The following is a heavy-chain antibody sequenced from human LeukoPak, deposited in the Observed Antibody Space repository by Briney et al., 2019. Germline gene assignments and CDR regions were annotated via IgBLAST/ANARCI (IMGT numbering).Heavy chain of an antibody. CDR1: GGSISSVDYY. V-gene: IGHV4-30-4*08. D-gene: IGHD3-22*01. CDR3: ARGSKKDYYDSSGYTNWFDP. J-gene: IGHJ5*02. Sequence: SQTLSLTCTVSGGSISSVDYYWSWIRQPPGKGLEWIGYIYYSGSTYYKPSLKSRVTISVDTTKNQFSLKLSSVTAADTAVYYCARGSKKDYYDSSGYTNWFDPWGQGTLVTVSS. CDR2: IYYSGST.